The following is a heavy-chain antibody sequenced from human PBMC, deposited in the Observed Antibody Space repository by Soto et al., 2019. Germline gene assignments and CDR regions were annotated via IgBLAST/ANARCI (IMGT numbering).Heavy chain of an antibody. CDR2: MSYDGART. CDR1: GFTFTSFT. J-gene: IGHJ5*02. Sequence: QVQLVESGGGVVQPGGSLSLSCATSGFTFTSFTMHWVRQAPGKGLEWIAVMSYDGARTDYADAVKGRFTISRDTSKNTLYLQMNKMRPDGTAMYYCARERTYGDPNRFAPWGQGTLVTVSS. D-gene: IGHD4-17*01. V-gene: IGHV3-30-3*01. CDR3: ARERTYGDPNRFAP.